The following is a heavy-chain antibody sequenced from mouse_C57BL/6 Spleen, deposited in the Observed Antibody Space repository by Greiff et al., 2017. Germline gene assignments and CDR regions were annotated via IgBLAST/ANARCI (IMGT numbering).Heavy chain of an antibody. D-gene: IGHD2-4*01. CDR2: IYPRSGNT. V-gene: IGHV1-81*01. CDR1: GYTFTSYG. J-gene: IGHJ4*01. CDR3: ARRDYDYDEGYAMDY. Sequence: QVQLQQSGAELARPGASVKLSCKASGYTFTSYGISWVKQRTGQGLEWIGEIYPRSGNTYYNEKFKGKATLTADKSSSTAYMELRSLTSEDSAVYFCARRDYDYDEGYAMDYWGQGTSVTVSP.